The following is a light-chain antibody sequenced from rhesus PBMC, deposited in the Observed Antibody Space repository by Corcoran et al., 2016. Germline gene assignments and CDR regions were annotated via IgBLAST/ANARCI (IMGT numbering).Light chain of an antibody. V-gene: IGKV1-36*01. Sequence: DIQMTQSPSSLSASVGDRVTITCRASQAISNYLSWYQQKPGKAPKRLIYAASRLERWDPSRFSGSGSGTQFTLNISSLQPEDFAAYYCLQYNRRPYSFGQGTKVEIK. CDR1: QAISNY. CDR2: AAS. J-gene: IGKJ2*01. CDR3: LQYNRRPYS.